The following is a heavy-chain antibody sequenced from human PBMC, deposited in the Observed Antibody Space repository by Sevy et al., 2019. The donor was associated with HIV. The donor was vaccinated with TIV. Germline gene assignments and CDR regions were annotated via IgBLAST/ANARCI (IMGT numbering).Heavy chain of an antibody. CDR1: GYTFTGYY. CDR3: VRDDRDGYFDY. J-gene: IGHJ4*02. V-gene: IGHV1-2*02. Sequence: ASVKVSCKVSGYTFTGYYMHWVRQAPGQGLEWMGWINPDSGGPNYAPKFQGRVTLTRDTSISTAYMELSRLKSDDTAVYYCVRDDRDGYFDYWGQGTLVTVSS. CDR2: INPDSGGP.